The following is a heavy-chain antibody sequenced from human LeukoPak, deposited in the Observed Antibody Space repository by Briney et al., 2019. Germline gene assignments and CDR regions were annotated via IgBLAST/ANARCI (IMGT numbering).Heavy chain of an antibody. D-gene: IGHD3-3*01. CDR2: IIPIFGTA. Sequence: SVKVSCKASGYTFTSYDINWVRQAPGQGLEWMGGIIPIFGTANYAQKFQGRVTITADESTSTAYMELSSLRSEDTAVYYCARNPRGITIFGVVTEDYYYGMDVWGQGTTVTVSS. V-gene: IGHV1-69*13. CDR1: GYTFTSYD. CDR3: ARNPRGITIFGVVTEDYYYGMDV. J-gene: IGHJ6*02.